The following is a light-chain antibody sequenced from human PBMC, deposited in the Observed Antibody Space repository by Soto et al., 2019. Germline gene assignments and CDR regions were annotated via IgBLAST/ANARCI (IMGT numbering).Light chain of an antibody. CDR1: SSDVGGYEY. CDR3: SSYTTSSPLGV. CDR2: DVS. J-gene: IGLJ1*01. V-gene: IGLV2-14*03. Sequence: QSALTQPASVSGSPGQSITISCTGTSSDVGGYEYVSWYQQHPGKAPKRIIYDVSDRPSGVSNRFSGSKSGNTASLAISGLLAEDEADYYCSSYTTSSPLGVFGTGTKVTVL.